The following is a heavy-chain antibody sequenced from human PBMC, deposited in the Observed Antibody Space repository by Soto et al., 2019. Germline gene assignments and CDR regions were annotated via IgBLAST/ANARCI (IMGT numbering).Heavy chain of an antibody. CDR3: AKDLGPLKLLNYVFYGLDV. CDR2: IESGGTA. CDR1: GGSVSSESHY. Sequence: ETLSLTCTVSGGSVSSESHYWSWIRQTPGMGLEWVAVIESGGTAHYADSVKGRFTISRDNPNNIIYLQLHTLRAEDTAVYYCAKDLGPLKLLNYVFYGLDVWGQGTTVTVSS. D-gene: IGHD2-21*02. V-gene: IGHV3-53*01. J-gene: IGHJ6*02.